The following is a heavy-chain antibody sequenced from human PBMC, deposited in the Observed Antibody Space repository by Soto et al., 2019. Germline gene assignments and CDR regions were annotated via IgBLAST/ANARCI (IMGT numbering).Heavy chain of an antibody. D-gene: IGHD7-27*01. V-gene: IGHV4-59*01. CDR1: GGSISSYY. CDR2: IYYSGST. Sequence: QVQLQESGPGLVKPSETLSLTCTVSGGSISSYYWSWIRQPPGKGLEWIGYIYYSGSTNYNPSLKSRVTISVDTSKNQFSLKLSSVTAADTAVYYCARDGEYGEGDAFDIWGQGTMVTVSS. J-gene: IGHJ3*02. CDR3: ARDGEYGEGDAFDI.